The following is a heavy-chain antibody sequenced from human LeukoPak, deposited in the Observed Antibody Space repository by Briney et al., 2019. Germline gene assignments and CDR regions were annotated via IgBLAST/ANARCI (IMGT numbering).Heavy chain of an antibody. V-gene: IGHV3-21*06. CDR1: GFTFSSYS. J-gene: IGHJ4*02. CDR2: ISSSSSYI. D-gene: IGHD6-19*01. CDR3: ARDPTVAGGFDY. Sequence: GGSLRLSCAASGFTFSSYSMNWVRQAPGKGLEWVSSISSSSSYIYYADSVKDRFTISRDNAKNSLYLQMSSLRAEDTAVYYCARDPTVAGGFDYWGQGTLVTVSS.